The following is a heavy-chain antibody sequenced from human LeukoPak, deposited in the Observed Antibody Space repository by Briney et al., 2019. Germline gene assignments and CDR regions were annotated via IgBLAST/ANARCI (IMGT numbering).Heavy chain of an antibody. CDR2: VHYSGST. CDR3: ARLFTHNCFDP. CDR1: GGSISSDY. Sequence: SETLSLTCTVSGGSISSDYWSWIRQPPGKGLEWIGYVHYSGSTNYNPSLKSRVTISIDTSKNQFSLKLSSVTAADTAVYYCARLFTHNCFDPWGQGTLVTVSS. J-gene: IGHJ5*02. D-gene: IGHD2-15*01. V-gene: IGHV4-59*08.